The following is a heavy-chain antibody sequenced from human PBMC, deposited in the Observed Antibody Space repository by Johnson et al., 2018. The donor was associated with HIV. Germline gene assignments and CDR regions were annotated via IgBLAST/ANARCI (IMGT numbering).Heavy chain of an antibody. Sequence: VTLVESGGGVVQPGRSLRLSCAASGFTFNKYAMSWVRQAPRKGLVWVSAISGSGVRTYYADSVKGQFIISRDNSRNTLYLQMNSLRAEDTAVYYCAKDSGNYGDNAFDIWGRGTMVTVSS. CDR3: AKDSGNYGDNAFDI. D-gene: IGHD1-26*01. CDR2: ISGSGVRT. V-gene: IGHV3-23*04. CDR1: GFTFNKYA. J-gene: IGHJ3*02.